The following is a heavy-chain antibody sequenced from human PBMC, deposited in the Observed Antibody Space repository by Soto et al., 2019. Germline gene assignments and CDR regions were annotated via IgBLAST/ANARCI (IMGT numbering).Heavy chain of an antibody. Sequence: QVQLQESGPGLVKPSETLSLTCTVSGGSVSSGSYYWSWIRQPPGKGLEWIGYIYYSGSTNYNPPLKSRVTISVDTSKTQVSLKLSSVTAADTAVYYCARDAEFVRGVYDSSGYYYYYGMDVWGQGTTVTVSS. V-gene: IGHV4-61*01. J-gene: IGHJ6*02. D-gene: IGHD3-22*01. CDR1: GGSVSSGSYY. CDR3: ARDAEFVRGVYDSSGYYYYYGMDV. CDR2: IYYSGST.